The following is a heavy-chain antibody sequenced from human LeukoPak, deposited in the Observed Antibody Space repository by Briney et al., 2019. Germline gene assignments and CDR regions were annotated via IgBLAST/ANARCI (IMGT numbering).Heavy chain of an antibody. CDR1: GFTFSSYS. D-gene: IGHD6-19*01. CDR2: ISSNSSYI. CDR3: ARDRAVAGTSNAFDI. Sequence: PGGSLRLSCAASGFTFSSYSMNWVRQAPGKGLEWVSSISSNSSYIYYADSVKGRFTISRDNAKNSLYLQMNSLRAEDTAVYDCARDRAVAGTSNAFDIWGQGTMVTVSS. V-gene: IGHV3-21*01. J-gene: IGHJ3*02.